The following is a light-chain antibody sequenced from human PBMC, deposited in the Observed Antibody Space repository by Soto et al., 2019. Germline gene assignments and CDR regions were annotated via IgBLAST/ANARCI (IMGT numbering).Light chain of an antibody. CDR3: SSPRSSSFYV. J-gene: IGLJ1*01. V-gene: IGLV2-14*03. Sequence: QSALTQPASVSGSPGQSITISCTGTSSDIGSYNYVSWYQQHPGQAPKLMIYDVTNRPSGVSNRFSGSKPGNTASLTISGLQAEDEADYYCSSPRSSSFYVFGTGTKLTVL. CDR2: DVT. CDR1: SSDIGSYNY.